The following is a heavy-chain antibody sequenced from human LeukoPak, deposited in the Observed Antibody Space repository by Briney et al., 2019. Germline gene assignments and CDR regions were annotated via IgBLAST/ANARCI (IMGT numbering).Heavy chain of an antibody. Sequence: PGGSLRLSCAASGFTFSTYWMHWVRQVPGKGPVWVSRINSDGSRITYADSVKGRFTISRDNSKNTLYLQMNSLRAEDTAVYYCANGNRCTSPNCLGYYYFYMDVWGKGTTVTVSS. CDR1: GFTFSTYW. V-gene: IGHV3-74*01. CDR3: ANGNRCTSPNCLGYYYFYMDV. CDR2: INSDGSRI. D-gene: IGHD2-8*01. J-gene: IGHJ6*03.